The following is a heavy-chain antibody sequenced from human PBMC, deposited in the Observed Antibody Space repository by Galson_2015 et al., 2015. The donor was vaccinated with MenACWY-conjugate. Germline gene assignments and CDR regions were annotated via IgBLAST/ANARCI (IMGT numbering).Heavy chain of an antibody. V-gene: IGHV3-15*01. CDR2: IKSKTYGGTT. CDR3: ATSGPEMAKFDRQV. Sequence: SLRLSCAASGFAFANAWMTWVRQAPGTGLEWVGHIKSKTYGGTTDYAAPVKGRFTISRDDSKNTLYLQLNGLKTEDTAVYYCATSGPEMAKFDRQVWGQGTLVTVSS. D-gene: IGHD5-24*01. CDR1: GFAFANAW. J-gene: IGHJ4*02.